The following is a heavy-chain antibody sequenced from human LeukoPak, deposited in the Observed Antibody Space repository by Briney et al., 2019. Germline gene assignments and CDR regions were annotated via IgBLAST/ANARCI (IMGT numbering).Heavy chain of an antibody. CDR1: GFTFSSYA. V-gene: IGHV3-23*01. Sequence: GGSLRLSCAASGFTFSSYAMSWVRQAPGKGLEWVSAISGSGGSTYYADSVKGRFTISRDNSKNTLYLQMNSLRAEDTAVYYCARVRITITRHKYYFDYWGQGTLVTVSS. CDR2: ISGSGGST. CDR3: ARVRITITRHKYYFDY. J-gene: IGHJ4*02. D-gene: IGHD3-3*01.